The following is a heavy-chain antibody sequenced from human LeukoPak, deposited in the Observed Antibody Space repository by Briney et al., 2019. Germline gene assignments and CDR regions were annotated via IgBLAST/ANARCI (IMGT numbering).Heavy chain of an antibody. D-gene: IGHD4-17*01. CDR3: VRGRYGDYV. Sequence: PGGSLRLSCAASGFTFNSYAMSWVRQAPGKGLEWVSRIDSDGSNTRYADSVKGRFTISRDNAMTTLYLQMISLRADDTAVYYCVRGRYGDYVWGQGTTVTVSS. CDR2: IDSDGSNT. J-gene: IGHJ6*02. CDR1: GFTFNSYA. V-gene: IGHV3-74*01.